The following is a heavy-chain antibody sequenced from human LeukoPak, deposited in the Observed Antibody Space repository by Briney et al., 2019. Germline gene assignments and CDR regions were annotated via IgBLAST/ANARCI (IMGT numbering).Heavy chain of an antibody. Sequence: PVGSLRLSCAGSGFSFSTYALHWVRQAPGKGLEYVSGISSNGGYIYYSNSVKGRFTISRDNSKNTVYLQMGSLRAEDMAVYYCARGRKSRTYKYYFDYWGQGTLVTVSS. J-gene: IGHJ4*02. CDR1: GFSFSTYA. CDR3: ARGRKSRTYKYYFDY. CDR2: ISSNGGYI. D-gene: IGHD5-24*01. V-gene: IGHV3-64*01.